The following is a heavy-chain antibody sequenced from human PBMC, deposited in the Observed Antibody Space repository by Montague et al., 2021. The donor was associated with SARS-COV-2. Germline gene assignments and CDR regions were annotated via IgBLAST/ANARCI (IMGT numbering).Heavy chain of an antibody. Sequence: SETLSLTCTVSGGSISSSGYYWDWIRQPPGMGLEWIGTIYYSGSTDYNPSLESRVTISVDTSRNQFSLKVCSVTAADTAVYYCATTGGPTTVAGPFDDWGQGTPVTVSS. CDR2: IYYSGST. CDR3: ATTGGPTTVAGPFDD. V-gene: IGHV4-39*01. D-gene: IGHD6-19*01. J-gene: IGHJ4*02. CDR1: GGSISSSGYY.